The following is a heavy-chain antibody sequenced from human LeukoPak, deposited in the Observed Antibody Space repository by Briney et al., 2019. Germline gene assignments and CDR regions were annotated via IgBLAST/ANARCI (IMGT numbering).Heavy chain of an antibody. Sequence: PGGSLRLSCAASGFTFSSYWMSWVRRAPGKGLEWVTNIKQDGSEKNYVDSVKGRFTISRDNAKNSLYLQMNSLRAEDTAVYYCARDQPFGSYWGQGTLVTVSS. CDR1: GFTFSSYW. CDR2: IKQDGSEK. D-gene: IGHD3-10*01. J-gene: IGHJ4*02. CDR3: ARDQPFGSY. V-gene: IGHV3-7*03.